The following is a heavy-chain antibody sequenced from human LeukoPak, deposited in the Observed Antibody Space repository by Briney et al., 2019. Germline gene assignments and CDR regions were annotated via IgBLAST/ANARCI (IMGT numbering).Heavy chain of an antibody. CDR1: GFTFSSYS. Sequence: GGSLRLSCAASGFTFSSYSMNWVRQAPGKGLEWVSAISGGGHDIYYADSVRGRFTISRDNSKNTLFLQMNSLRAEDTAVYYCAPKPDYYDSSGPFDYWGQGILVTVSS. V-gene: IGHV3-21*01. J-gene: IGHJ4*02. CDR2: ISGGGHDI. D-gene: IGHD3-22*01. CDR3: APKPDYYDSSGPFDY.